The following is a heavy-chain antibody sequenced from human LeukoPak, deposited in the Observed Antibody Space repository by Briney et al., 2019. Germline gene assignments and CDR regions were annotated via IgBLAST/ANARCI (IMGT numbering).Heavy chain of an antibody. J-gene: IGHJ4*02. D-gene: IGHD3-22*01. CDR1: GGSISSSSYY. CDR3: ARDSITMIVVGSPLGFDY. CDR2: IYYSGST. V-gene: IGHV4-39*07. Sequence: PSETLSLTCTVSGGSISSSSYYWGWIRQPPGKGLEWIGSIYYSGSTYYNPSLKSRVTISVDTSKNQFSLKLSSVTAADTAVYYCARDSITMIVVGSPLGFDYWGQGTLVTVSS.